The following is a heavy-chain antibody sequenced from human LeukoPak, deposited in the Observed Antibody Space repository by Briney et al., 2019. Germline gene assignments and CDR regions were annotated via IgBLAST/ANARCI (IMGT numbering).Heavy chain of an antibody. J-gene: IGHJ4*02. Sequence: PGGSLRLSCAGSGFTFRSYEMNWVRQAPGKGLEWVSYISSSGSTIYYADSVKGRFTISRDNAKNSLYLQMNSLRAEDTAVYYCASETGYSSGWYYFDYWGQGTLVTVSS. D-gene: IGHD6-19*01. CDR3: ASETGYSSGWYYFDY. CDR2: ISSSGSTI. CDR1: GFTFRSYE. V-gene: IGHV3-48*03.